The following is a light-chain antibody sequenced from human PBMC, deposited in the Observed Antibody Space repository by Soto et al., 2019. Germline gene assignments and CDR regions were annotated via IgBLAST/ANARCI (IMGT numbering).Light chain of an antibody. V-gene: IGKV1-39*01. Sequence: DIQVTQSPSSLSASVGDRVTLTCRASQSITNYLNWYQQKPGKAAKVMFYDASSLQSGVPSRFIGSGSGTDFSLTISSLQPEELATDYCQQCHSTTCTFGQGTRVDI. CDR3: QQCHSTTCT. CDR1: QSITNY. J-gene: IGKJ1*01. CDR2: DAS.